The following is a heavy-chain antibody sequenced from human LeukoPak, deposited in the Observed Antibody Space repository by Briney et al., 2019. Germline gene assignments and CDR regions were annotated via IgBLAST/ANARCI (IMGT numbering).Heavy chain of an antibody. D-gene: IGHD6-13*01. V-gene: IGHV4-34*01. Sequence: SETLSLTCAVYGGSFSGYCWSWIRQPPGKGLEWIGEINHRGSTNYNPSLKRRVTISVDTSKNQFSLKMSSVPAADTAVYYCASLGRSSSSWYYFDYWGQGTLVTVSS. J-gene: IGHJ4*02. CDR3: ASLGRSSSSWYYFDY. CDR2: INHRGST. CDR1: GGSFSGYC.